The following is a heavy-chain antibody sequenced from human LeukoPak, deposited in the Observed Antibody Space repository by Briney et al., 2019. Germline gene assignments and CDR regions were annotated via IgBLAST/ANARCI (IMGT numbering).Heavy chain of an antibody. V-gene: IGHV3-23*01. CDR2: ISDSGDST. CDR1: EFTFRNYA. CDR3: AKEGDSSSWYDLYDY. D-gene: IGHD6-13*01. Sequence: GGSLRLSCAASEFTFRNYAMHWVRQAPGKGLEWVSAISDSGDSTYYADSVKGRFTISRDNSKNTLYLQMNSLRAEDTAVYYCAKEGDSSSWYDLYDYWGQGTLVTVSS. J-gene: IGHJ4*02.